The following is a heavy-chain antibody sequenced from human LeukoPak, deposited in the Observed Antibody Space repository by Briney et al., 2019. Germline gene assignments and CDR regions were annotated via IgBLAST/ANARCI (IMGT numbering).Heavy chain of an antibody. CDR1: GFAFNDFA. Sequence: GGSLRLSCAASGFAFNDFAMSWVRQAPGKGLEWVSAVTNSGNTTYYADSVKGRFTISKDNSKSTLHLQLNSLRAEDTAIYFCARHRNFGANFAIDYWGQGPLVTVSS. D-gene: IGHD4/OR15-4a*01. V-gene: IGHV3-23*01. CDR2: VTNSGNTT. CDR3: ARHRNFGANFAIDY. J-gene: IGHJ4*02.